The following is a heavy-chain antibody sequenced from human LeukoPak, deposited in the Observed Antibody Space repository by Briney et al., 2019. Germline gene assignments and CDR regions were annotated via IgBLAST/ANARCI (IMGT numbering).Heavy chain of an antibody. D-gene: IGHD1-1*01. CDR1: GFTFSTYG. J-gene: IGHJ4*02. Sequence: GGSLRLSCAASGFTFSTYGMHWVRQAPGKGLEWVAVISYDGSNKYYADSVKGRFTISRDNSKNTLYLQMNSLRAEDTAVYYCARDRPDRFTNNWNGGGYWGQGTLVTVSS. CDR3: ARDRPDRFTNNWNGGGY. V-gene: IGHV3-30*03. CDR2: ISYDGSNK.